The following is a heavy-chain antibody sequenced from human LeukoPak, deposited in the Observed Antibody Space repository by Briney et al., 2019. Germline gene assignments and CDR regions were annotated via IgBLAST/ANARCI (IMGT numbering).Heavy chain of an antibody. J-gene: IGHJ5*02. CDR1: GGSISSGDYY. V-gene: IGHV4-30-4*01. D-gene: IGHD4-17*01. Sequence: SETLSLTCTVSGGSISSGDYYWSWIRQPPGKGLEWIGYIYYSGSTYYNPSLKSRVTISVDTSKNQFSLKLSSVTAADTAVYYCAREPRPTVTTVKDADPWGQGTLVTVSS. CDR2: IYYSGST. CDR3: AREPRPTVTTVKDADP.